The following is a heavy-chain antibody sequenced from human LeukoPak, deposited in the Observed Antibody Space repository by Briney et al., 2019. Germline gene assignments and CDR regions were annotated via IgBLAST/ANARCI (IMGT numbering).Heavy chain of an antibody. D-gene: IGHD1-26*01. CDR2: ISAYGGNT. CDR1: GYTFTSYG. Sequence: GASLKLSCAASGYTFTSYGMSWVRQAPGQGLEWMAWISAYGGNTNYAQTLQGRVTMSTDTSTTTAYLDLRSLRADDTAVYYCAREGVGATVEYWGQGTLVTVSS. J-gene: IGHJ4*02. CDR3: AREGVGATVEY. V-gene: IGHV1-18*01.